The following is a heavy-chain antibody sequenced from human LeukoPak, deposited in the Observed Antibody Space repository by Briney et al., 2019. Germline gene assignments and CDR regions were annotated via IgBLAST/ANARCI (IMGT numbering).Heavy chain of an antibody. CDR3: ARLSKKYDFWSGYSLAP. V-gene: IGHV4-34*01. D-gene: IGHD3-3*01. J-gene: IGHJ5*02. CDR2: INHSGST. CDR1: GGSFSGYY. Sequence: SETLSLTCAVYGGSFSGYYWSWIRQPPGKGLEWIGEINHSGSTNYNPSLKSRVTISVDTSKNQSSLKLSSVTAADTAVYYCARLSKKYDFWSGYSLAPWGQGTLVTVSS.